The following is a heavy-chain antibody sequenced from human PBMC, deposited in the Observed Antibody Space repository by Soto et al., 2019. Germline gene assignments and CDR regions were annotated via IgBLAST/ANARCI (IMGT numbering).Heavy chain of an antibody. V-gene: IGHV3-30*14. J-gene: IGHJ6*02. CDR1: GFTFKSHA. Sequence: QLQLVESGGGVVQPGRSLRLSCAASGFTFKSHAMHWVRQAPGKGLEWVALISYDGSNKHYADSVKGRLTISRDNSNNTLYLHRTRLIAEDTALYSCARVGATCGLDVLGQGSTVPVSS. CDR2: ISYDGSNK. CDR3: ARVGATCGLDV. D-gene: IGHD1-26*01.